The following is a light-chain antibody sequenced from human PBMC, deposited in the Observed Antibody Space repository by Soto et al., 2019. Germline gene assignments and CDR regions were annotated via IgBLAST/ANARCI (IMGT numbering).Light chain of an antibody. V-gene: IGKV3-15*01. CDR1: QSVSRK. Sequence: ETVMAQSPATLSVSPGETATLSCRASQSVSRKVAWYQQKPGQAPRLLIHGATTRATGIPARFSGSGSGTEFTLTISSLQSEDFAVYYCQQYNNWPRTFGQGTKVDIK. CDR3: QQYNNWPRT. CDR2: GAT. J-gene: IGKJ1*01.